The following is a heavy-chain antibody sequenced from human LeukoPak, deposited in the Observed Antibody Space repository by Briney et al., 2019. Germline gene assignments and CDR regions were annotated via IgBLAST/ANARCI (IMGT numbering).Heavy chain of an antibody. Sequence: ASVKVSCKASGYTFTSYAMNWVRQATGQGLEWMGWINTNTGNPTYAQGFTGRFVFSLDTSVSTAYLQISSLKAEDTAVYYCARGTDDFWSGYYSYYYGMDVWGQGTTVTVSS. CDR1: GYTFTSYA. CDR2: INTNTGNP. D-gene: IGHD3-3*01. V-gene: IGHV7-4-1*02. CDR3: ARGTDDFWSGYYSYYYGMDV. J-gene: IGHJ6*02.